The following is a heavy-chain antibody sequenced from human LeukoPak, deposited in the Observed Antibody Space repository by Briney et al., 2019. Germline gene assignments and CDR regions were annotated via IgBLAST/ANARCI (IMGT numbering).Heavy chain of an antibody. J-gene: IGHJ4*02. Sequence: RRASVKVSCKASGGTFSSYAISWVRQAPGQGLEWMGRIIPILGIANYAQKSQGRVTITADKSTSTAYMELSSLRSEDTAVYYCAYYCGGDCYSIDYWGQGTLVTVSS. V-gene: IGHV1-69*04. CDR2: IIPILGIA. CDR1: GGTFSSYA. D-gene: IGHD2-21*02. CDR3: AYYCGGDCYSIDY.